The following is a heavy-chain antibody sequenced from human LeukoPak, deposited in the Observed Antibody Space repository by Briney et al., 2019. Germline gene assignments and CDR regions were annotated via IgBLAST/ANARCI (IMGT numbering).Heavy chain of an antibody. CDR2: ITTGSSYI. CDR3: ARVEATTARSYYYYYMDV. V-gene: IGHV3-11*06. J-gene: IGHJ6*03. CDR1: GFTFSVYY. Sequence: PGGSLRLSCAASGFTFSVYYMSWIRQAPGKGLEWVSSITTGSSYIYYADSVRGRFSVSRDNAKNSLYLEMNSLRAEDTAVYYCARVEATTARSYYYYYMDVWGKGTTVTVSS. D-gene: IGHD1-1*01.